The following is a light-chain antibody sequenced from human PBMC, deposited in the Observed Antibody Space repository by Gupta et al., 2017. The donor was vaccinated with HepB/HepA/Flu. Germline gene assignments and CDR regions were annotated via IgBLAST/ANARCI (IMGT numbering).Light chain of an antibody. Sequence: QSALTQPRSVSGSPGQSVIISCTGTTSDVGAYNHVSWYQQHTGKAPKLRIYDVSKRPSGVPDRFSGSKSGNTASLTISGLQAEDEADYYCCSYAGSYTYVFGTGTKVTVL. CDR2: DVS. CDR3: CSYAGSYTYV. CDR1: TSDVGAYNH. J-gene: IGLJ1*01. V-gene: IGLV2-11*01.